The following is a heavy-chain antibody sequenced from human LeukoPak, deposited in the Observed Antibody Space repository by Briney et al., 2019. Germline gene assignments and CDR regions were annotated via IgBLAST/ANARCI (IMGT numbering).Heavy chain of an antibody. CDR2: IYSGGST. D-gene: IGHD6-19*01. V-gene: IGHV3-66*01. CDR3: ARGRAAVAVWGDWFDP. CDR1: GFTVSSNY. J-gene: IGHJ5*02. Sequence: TGGSLRLSRAASGFTVSSNYMSWVRQAPGKGLEWVSVIYSGGSTYYADSVKGRFTISRDNSKNTLYLQMNSLRAEDTAVYYCARGRAAVAVWGDWFDPWGQGTLVTVSS.